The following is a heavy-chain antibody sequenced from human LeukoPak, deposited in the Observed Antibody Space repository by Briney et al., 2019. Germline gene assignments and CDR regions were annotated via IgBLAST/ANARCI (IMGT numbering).Heavy chain of an antibody. Sequence: PSETLSLTCTVSGGSISSYYWSWIRQPPGKGLEWIGSIYYSGSTYYNPSLKSRVTISVDTSKNQFSLKLSSVTAADTAVYYCARNRKAQQWLVLPGPYYFDYWGQGTLVTVSS. J-gene: IGHJ4*02. D-gene: IGHD6-19*01. CDR2: IYYSGST. CDR3: ARNRKAQQWLVLPGPYYFDY. V-gene: IGHV4-39*07. CDR1: GGSISSYY.